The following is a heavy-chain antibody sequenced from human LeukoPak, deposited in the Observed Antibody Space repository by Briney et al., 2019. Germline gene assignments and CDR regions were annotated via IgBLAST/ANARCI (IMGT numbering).Heavy chain of an antibody. Sequence: PSETLSLTCTVSGVSVRSSSSFWGCIRQPPGKGLEWIGSVSYGRSACYNPSLKSRVTMYLDSSKGQFSLKLSSVTVADTAVFYCVRHVCVMGSFPDNFDYWGQGILVTVSS. V-gene: IGHV4-39*01. CDR1: GVSVRSSSSF. D-gene: IGHD2-15*01. CDR3: VRHVCVMGSFPDNFDY. CDR2: VSYGRSA. J-gene: IGHJ4*02.